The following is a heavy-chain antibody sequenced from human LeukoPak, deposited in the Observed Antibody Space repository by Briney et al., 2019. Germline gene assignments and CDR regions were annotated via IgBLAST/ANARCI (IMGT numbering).Heavy chain of an antibody. J-gene: IGHJ5*02. V-gene: IGHV4-31*03. Sequence: SETLPLTCTVSGGSISSGGYYWSWIRQLPGKGLEWIGYIYYSGSTYYNPSLKSRVTISVDTSKNQFSLKLSSVTAADTAVYYCARGYRSNWFDPWGQGTLVTVSS. CDR3: ARGYRSNWFDP. CDR1: GGSISSGGYY. D-gene: IGHD5-18*01. CDR2: IYYSGST.